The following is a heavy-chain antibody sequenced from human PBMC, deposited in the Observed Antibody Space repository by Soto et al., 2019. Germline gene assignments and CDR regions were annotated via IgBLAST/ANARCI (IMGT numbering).Heavy chain of an antibody. CDR3: ARGVHNWFDP. J-gene: IGHJ5*02. CDR1: GGTFSRHV. D-gene: IGHD3-10*01. Sequence: QVQLVQSGAEVKKPGSSVKVSCKASGGTFSRHVISWVRQAPGQGLEWMGGIIPTFGTGNYAQSFQGRVTITANESTSTAYMGLSTLTSADTAVYDCARGVHNWFDPCGQGALVTVAS. CDR2: IIPTFGTG. V-gene: IGHV1-69*12.